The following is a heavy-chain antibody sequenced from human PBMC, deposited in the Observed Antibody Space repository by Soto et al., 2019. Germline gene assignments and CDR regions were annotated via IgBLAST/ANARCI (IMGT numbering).Heavy chain of an antibody. CDR1: GYSFTSYW. CDR3: ARRPTYYYDSSAYGAFDI. J-gene: IGHJ3*02. CDR2: IYPGDSDT. Sequence: LKISCKGSGYSFTSYWIGWVRQMPGKGLEWMGIIYPGDSDTRYSPSFQGQVTISADKSISTAYLQWSSLKASDTAMYYCARRPTYYYDSSAYGAFDIWGQGTMVTVSS. V-gene: IGHV5-51*01. D-gene: IGHD3-22*01.